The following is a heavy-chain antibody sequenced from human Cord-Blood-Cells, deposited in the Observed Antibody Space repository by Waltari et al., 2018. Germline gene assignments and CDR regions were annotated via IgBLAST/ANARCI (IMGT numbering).Heavy chain of an antibody. D-gene: IGHD1-1*01. J-gene: IGHJ4*02. CDR3: ARFWDWNFDY. V-gene: IGHV4-59*01. CDR1: GGSISSYY. CDR2: IYYSGST. Sequence: QVQLQESGPGLVKPSETLSLTCPVSGGSISSYYWSWIRQPPGKGLEWIGYIYYSGSTNYNPSLKSRVTISVDTSKNQFSLKLSSVTAADTAVYYCARFWDWNFDYWGQGTLVTVSS.